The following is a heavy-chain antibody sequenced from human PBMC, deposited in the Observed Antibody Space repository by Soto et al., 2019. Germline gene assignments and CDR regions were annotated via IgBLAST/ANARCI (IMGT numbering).Heavy chain of an antibody. Sequence: ASVKVSCKASGYTFTSYGISWVRQAPGQGLEWMGWISAYNGNTNYAQKLQGRVTMTTDTSTSTAYMELRSLRSDDTAVYYCHVRGIPVPLRYFDWLMAQYYFDYWGQGTLVTVSS. CDR2: ISAYNGNT. CDR3: HVRGIPVPLRYFDWLMAQYYFDY. CDR1: GYTFTSYG. V-gene: IGHV1-18*01. J-gene: IGHJ4*02. D-gene: IGHD3-9*01.